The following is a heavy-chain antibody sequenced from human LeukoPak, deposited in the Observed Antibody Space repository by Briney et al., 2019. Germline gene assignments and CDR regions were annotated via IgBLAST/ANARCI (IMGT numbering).Heavy chain of an antibody. J-gene: IGHJ4*02. CDR2: ISGSGAAT. D-gene: IGHD3-10*01. CDR1: GFTFSSYA. Sequence: GGSLRLSCAASGFTFSSYAMSWVRQAPGRGLEWVSAISGSGAATYYADSVKGRFTISRDNSKNTLYLQMNSLRAEDTAVYSCAKERKEVVLLWFGELGYWGQGTLVTVSS. CDR3: AKERKEVVLLWFGELGY. V-gene: IGHV3-23*01.